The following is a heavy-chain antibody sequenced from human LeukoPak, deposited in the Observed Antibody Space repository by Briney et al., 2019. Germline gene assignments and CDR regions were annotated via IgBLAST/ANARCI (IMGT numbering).Heavy chain of an antibody. CDR3: ARGIQLWYTDY. J-gene: IGHJ4*02. V-gene: IGHV3-21*01. CDR2: VSSRSTYI. Sequence: GGSLRLSCAASGFTFSSYTMNWVRQAPGKGLEWVSSVSSRSTYIYYADSVKGRFTNSRDNVKNSMYLQMNSLRAEDTAVYYCARGIQLWYTDYWGQGTLVTVSS. D-gene: IGHD5-18*01. CDR1: GFTFSSYT.